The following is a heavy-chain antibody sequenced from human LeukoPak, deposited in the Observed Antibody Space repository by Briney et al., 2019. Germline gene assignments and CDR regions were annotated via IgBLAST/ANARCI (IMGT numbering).Heavy chain of an antibody. V-gene: IGHV4-4*07. CDR1: VGFISSYY. J-gene: IGHJ5*02. CDR3: ARVICGYDYGVLGFCL. CDR2: IYTSGST. D-gene: IGHD4-17*01. Sequence: SETLSLTRTGSVGFISSYYWSWIRQPAGKGLAWIGRIYTSGSTNYKPSLKSQVTMSVDTSKNQFFLKLSSVAAADTAVYYCARVICGYDYGVLGFCLWGQGILVTVSS.